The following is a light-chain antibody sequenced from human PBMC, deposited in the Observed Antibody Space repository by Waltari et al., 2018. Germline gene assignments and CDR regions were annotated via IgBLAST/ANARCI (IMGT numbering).Light chain of an antibody. Sequence: EIVLTQSPATLSLSPGERATLSCRASQSVGSYLAWYQQKPGQAPRLLIYDASNRATGIPARFSGSGSGTDFTFTISSLESEDFVVYYCRQRLIWPYTFGQGTKLEIK. CDR3: RQRLIWPYT. V-gene: IGKV3-11*01. CDR2: DAS. CDR1: QSVGSY. J-gene: IGKJ2*01.